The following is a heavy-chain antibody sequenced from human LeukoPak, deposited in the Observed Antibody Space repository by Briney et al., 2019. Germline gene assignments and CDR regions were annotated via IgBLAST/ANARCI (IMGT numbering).Heavy chain of an antibody. V-gene: IGHV4-38-2*02. Sequence: SETLSLTCTVSGYSISSGYYWGWIRQPPGKGLEWIGSIYHSGSTYYNPSLKSRVTRSVDTSKNQFSLKLSSVTAADTAVYYCARGGEGMATIRPFDYWGQGTLVTVSS. J-gene: IGHJ4*02. D-gene: IGHD5-24*01. CDR2: IYHSGST. CDR1: GYSISSGYY. CDR3: ARGGEGMATIRPFDY.